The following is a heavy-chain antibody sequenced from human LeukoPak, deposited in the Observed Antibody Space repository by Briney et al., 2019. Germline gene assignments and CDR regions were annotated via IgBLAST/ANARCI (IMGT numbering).Heavy chain of an antibody. V-gene: IGHV3-21*01. Sequence: PGGSLRLSCAASGFTFNIYAMTWVRQAPGKGLEWVSSISSGNSNIYYADSVKGRFTISRDNTRNSLYLQMYSLRADDTAVYYCGRGNYMVRGVAVEYWGPGTLVTVSS. CDR1: GFTFNIYA. D-gene: IGHD3-10*01. J-gene: IGHJ4*02. CDR3: GRGNYMVRGVAVEY. CDR2: ISSGNSNI.